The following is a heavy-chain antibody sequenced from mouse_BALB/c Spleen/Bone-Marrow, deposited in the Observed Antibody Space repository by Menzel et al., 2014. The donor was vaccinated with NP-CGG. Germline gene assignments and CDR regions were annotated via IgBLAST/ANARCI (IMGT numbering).Heavy chain of an antibody. J-gene: IGHJ2*01. D-gene: IGHD2-4*01. V-gene: IGHV1-5*01. CDR3: TSDYDDY. CDR2: IYPGNSDT. Sequence: EVKVVESGTVLARPGASVKMSCKASGYTFTSYWMHWVKQRLLDLEWIGAIYPGNSDTSYNQKFKGKAKLTAVTSTSTAYMELSSLTNEDSAVYYCTSDYDDYWGQGTTLTVSS. CDR1: GYTFTSYW.